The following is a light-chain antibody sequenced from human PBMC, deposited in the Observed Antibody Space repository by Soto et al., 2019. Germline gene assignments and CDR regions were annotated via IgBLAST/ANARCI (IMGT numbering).Light chain of an antibody. V-gene: IGKV3-15*01. CDR2: GAS. J-gene: IGKJ2*01. Sequence: EIVMTQSPATLSVSPGERATLSCRASQSVSSNLAWYRQKPGQAPRLLIYGASTRATGIPARFSGSGSGTEFPLTISSLQSEDFAVYYCQQYNNWPPHHISFGQGTKLEIK. CDR1: QSVSSN. CDR3: QQYNNWPPHHIS.